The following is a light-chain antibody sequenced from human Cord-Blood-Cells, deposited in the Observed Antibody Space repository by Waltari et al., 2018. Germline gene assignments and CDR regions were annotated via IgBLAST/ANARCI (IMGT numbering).Light chain of an antibody. Sequence: QSALTQPPSASGSPGQSVTISCTGTSSDVVGYNYVSWYQQHPGKAPKLMIYEVSKRPSGVPDRFSGSKSGNTASLTVSGLQAEDEADYYCSSYAGSFYVFGTGTKVTVL. V-gene: IGLV2-8*01. CDR1: SSDVVGYNY. CDR3: SSYAGSFYV. CDR2: EVS. J-gene: IGLJ1*01.